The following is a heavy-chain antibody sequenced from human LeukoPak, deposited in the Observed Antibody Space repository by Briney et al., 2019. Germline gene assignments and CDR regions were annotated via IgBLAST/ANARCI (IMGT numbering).Heavy chain of an antibody. Sequence: PGGSLRRSCAASGFTFSSYSMNWVRQATGKGLEWVGRIKSKTDGGTTDYAAPVKGRFTISRDDSKDTLYLQMNSLKTEDTAVYYCTTGEDIVGYYFDYWGQGTLVTVSS. CDR2: IKSKTDGGTT. J-gene: IGHJ4*02. CDR1: GFTFSSYS. D-gene: IGHD2-15*01. CDR3: TTGEDIVGYYFDY. V-gene: IGHV3-15*01.